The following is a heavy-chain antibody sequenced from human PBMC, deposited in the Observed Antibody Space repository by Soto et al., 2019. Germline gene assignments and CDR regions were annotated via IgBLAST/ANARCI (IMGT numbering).Heavy chain of an antibody. CDR1: GYTFTSYT. V-gene: IGHV1-3*01. CDR3: ARTAGPTPFDP. D-gene: IGHD6-19*01. J-gene: IGHJ5*02. Sequence: GASVKVSCKASGYTFTSYTMHWVRQAPGQRLEWMGGITAGNGNTKYSQKFQGRVTITRDTSASTVYMELNSLTSEDTAVYYCARTAGPTPFDPWGQGTPVTVSS. CDR2: ITAGNGNT.